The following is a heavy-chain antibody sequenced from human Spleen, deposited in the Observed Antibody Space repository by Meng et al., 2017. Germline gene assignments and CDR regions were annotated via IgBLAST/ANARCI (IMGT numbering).Heavy chain of an antibody. J-gene: IGHJ4*02. V-gene: IGHV1-2*06. CDR2: INPNSGDT. CDR1: GYTFSGHY. Sequence: ASVKVSCKTSGYTFSGHYLHWVRQAPGQGLEWMGRINPNSGDTHYAQRFQGRVTMTGDTSISTAYMELSGLRSDDTAMYYCARDEDISAAGKLFGDYWGQGTLVTVSS. D-gene: IGHD6-13*01. CDR3: ARDEDISAAGKLFGDY.